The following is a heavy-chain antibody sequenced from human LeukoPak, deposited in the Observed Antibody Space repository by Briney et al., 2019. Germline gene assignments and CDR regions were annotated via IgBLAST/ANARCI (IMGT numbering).Heavy chain of an antibody. J-gene: IGHJ4*02. CDR3: ARDPSVRLRYFDWLSPTALRKYYFDY. V-gene: IGHV1-18*01. Sequence: GASVKVSCKASGYTFTSYGITWVRQAPGQGLEWMGWISAYNGNTNYAQKLQGRVTMTTDTSTSTAYMELRSLRSDDTAVYYCARDPSVRLRYFDWLSPTALRKYYFDYWGQGTLVTVSS. CDR2: ISAYNGNT. CDR1: GYTFTSYG. D-gene: IGHD3-9*01.